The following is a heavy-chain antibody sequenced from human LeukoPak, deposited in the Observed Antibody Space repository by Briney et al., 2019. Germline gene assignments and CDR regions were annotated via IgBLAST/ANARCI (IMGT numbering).Heavy chain of an antibody. Sequence: GGSLRLSCAASGFTFSDYYMSWIRQAPGKGLEWLSYISSSGYTIYYAGSVKGRFTISRDNAKNSLYLQMNSLRAEDAAVYYCARKEYSSSWYAIDYWGQGTLVTVSS. CDR1: GFTFSDYY. J-gene: IGHJ4*02. CDR3: ARKEYSSSWYAIDY. CDR2: ISSSGYTI. V-gene: IGHV3-11*01. D-gene: IGHD6-13*01.